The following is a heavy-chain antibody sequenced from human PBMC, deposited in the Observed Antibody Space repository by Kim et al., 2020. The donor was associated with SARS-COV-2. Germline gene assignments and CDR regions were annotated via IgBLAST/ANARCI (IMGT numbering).Heavy chain of an antibody. Sequence: SETLSLTCAVYGGSFSGYYWSWIRQPPGKGLEWIGEINHSGSTNYNPSLKSRVTISVDTSKNQFSLNLSSVTAADTAVYYCARETLIYGGNSNYYYYMDVWGKGTTVTVSS. V-gene: IGHV4-34*01. CDR1: GGSFSGYY. D-gene: IGHD4-17*01. J-gene: IGHJ6*03. CDR3: ARETLIYGGNSNYYYYMDV. CDR2: INHSGST.